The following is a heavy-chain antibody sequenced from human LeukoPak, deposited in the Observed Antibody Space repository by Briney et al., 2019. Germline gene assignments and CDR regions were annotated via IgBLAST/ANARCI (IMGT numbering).Heavy chain of an antibody. Sequence: SETLSLTCAVYGGSFSGFYWSWIRQPAGKGLEWIGEITHSGSTNYNPSLKSRVTISVDTSKNQFSLRLNSVTAADTAVYYCARESGSYLWRSWLNPWGQGTLVTVSS. J-gene: IGHJ5*02. CDR2: ITHSGST. CDR1: GGSFSGFY. V-gene: IGHV4-34*01. D-gene: IGHD3-16*01. CDR3: ARESGSYLWRSWLNP.